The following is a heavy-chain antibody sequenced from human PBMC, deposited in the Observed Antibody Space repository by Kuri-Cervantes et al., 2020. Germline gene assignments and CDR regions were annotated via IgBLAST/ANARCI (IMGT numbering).Heavy chain of an antibody. CDR1: GGSISSYY. Sequence: SETLSLTCTVSGGSISSYYWSWIRQPPGKGLEWIGYIYYSGSTYYNPSLESRVTISVDTSKNQFSLKLSSVTAADTAVYYCARDTRLRKVATKYGMDVWGQGTTVTVSS. V-gene: IGHV4-30-4*01. D-gene: IGHD5-12*01. CDR3: ARDTRLRKVATKYGMDV. J-gene: IGHJ6*02. CDR2: IYYSGST.